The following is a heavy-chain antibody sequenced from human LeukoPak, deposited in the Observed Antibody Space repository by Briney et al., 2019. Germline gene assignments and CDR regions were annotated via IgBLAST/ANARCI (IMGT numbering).Heavy chain of an antibody. V-gene: IGHV4-59*12. CDR1: GGSISGYY. Sequence: PSETLSLTCTVSGGSISGYYWSWIRQPPGKGLEWIGYIYYSGSTNYNPSLKSRVTISVDTSKNQISLKLSSVTAADTAVYYCARDQANIVAVGTSWGQGTLVTVSS. D-gene: IGHD6-13*01. CDR3: ARDQANIVAVGTS. J-gene: IGHJ4*02. CDR2: IYYSGST.